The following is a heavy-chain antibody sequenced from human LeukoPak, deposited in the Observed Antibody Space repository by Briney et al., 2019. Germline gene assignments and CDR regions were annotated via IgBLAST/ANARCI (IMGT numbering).Heavy chain of an antibody. CDR3: ARGLRGGNSWGFFRY. V-gene: IGHV4-34*01. CDR2: INHSGST. D-gene: IGHD4-23*01. J-gene: IGHJ4*02. Sequence: PSETLSLTCAVYGGSFSGYYWSWIRQPPAKGLDWIGEINHSGSTNYNPSLKSRVTISVDTSKNQFSLKLSSVTDADTAVYYCARGLRGGNSWGFFRYWGQGTLVTVSS. CDR1: GGSFSGYY.